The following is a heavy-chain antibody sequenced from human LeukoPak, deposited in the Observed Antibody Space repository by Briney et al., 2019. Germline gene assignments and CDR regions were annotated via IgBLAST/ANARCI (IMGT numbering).Heavy chain of an antibody. Sequence: SGPTLVNPTQTLTLTCTFSGFSLSTSAMCVSWIRQPPGKALEWLARIDWDDDRYYSTSLQTRLTISKDTSKNQVVLTMTNMDPVDTATYYCALYYFHSSSIFVDYWGQGTLVTVSS. CDR2: IDWDDDR. CDR1: GFSLSTSAMC. CDR3: ALYYFHSSSIFVDY. D-gene: IGHD3-22*01. V-gene: IGHV2-70*11. J-gene: IGHJ4*02.